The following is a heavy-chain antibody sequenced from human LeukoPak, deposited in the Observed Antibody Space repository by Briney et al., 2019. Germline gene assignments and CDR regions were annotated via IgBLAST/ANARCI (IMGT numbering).Heavy chain of an antibody. CDR3: ARSVVPAAIYYGMDV. J-gene: IGHJ6*02. Sequence: GASVKVSCKASGYTFTSYDINWVRQATGQGLEWMGWMNPNSGNTGYAQKFQGRVTMTRNTSISTAYMALSSLRSEDTAVYYCARSVVPAAIYYGMDVWGQGTTVTVSS. V-gene: IGHV1-8*01. CDR2: MNPNSGNT. D-gene: IGHD2-2*01. CDR1: GYTFTSYD.